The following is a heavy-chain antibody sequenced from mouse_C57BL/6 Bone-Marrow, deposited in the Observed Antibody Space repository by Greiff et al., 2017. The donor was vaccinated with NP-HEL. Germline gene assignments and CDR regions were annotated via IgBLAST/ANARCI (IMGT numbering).Heavy chain of an antibody. CDR1: GYTFTDYE. CDR3: TLVFAY. V-gene: IGHV1-15*01. CDR2: IDPETGGT. J-gene: IGHJ3*01. Sequence: VQLQQSGAELVRPGASVTLSCKASGYTFTDYEMHWVKQTPVHGLEWIGAIDPETGGTAYNQKFTGKAILTADKSSSTAYMELRSLTSEDSAVYYCTLVFAYWGQGTLVTVSA.